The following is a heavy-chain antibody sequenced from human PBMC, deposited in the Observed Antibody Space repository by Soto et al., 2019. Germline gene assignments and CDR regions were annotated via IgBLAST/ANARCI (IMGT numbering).Heavy chain of an antibody. CDR2: ISAYDGDT. D-gene: IGHD1-1*01. V-gene: IGHV1-18*01. CDR1: GYSFTNYG. Sequence: QVQLVQSGAEVKKPGASVKVSCKAFGYSFTNYGINWVRQAPGQGLEWMGWISAYDGDTNYAQMFQGRVTMTTDTSTSTAYMELRSLRSDDTAVYFCARDRIGNVDYYGMDVWGQGTTVTVSS. CDR3: ARDRIGNVDYYGMDV. J-gene: IGHJ6*02.